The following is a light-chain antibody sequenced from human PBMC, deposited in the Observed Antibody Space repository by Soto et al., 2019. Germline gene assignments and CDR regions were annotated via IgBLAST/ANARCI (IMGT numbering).Light chain of an antibody. CDR2: AAT. CDR1: QSIYINS. V-gene: IGKV3-20*01. CDR3: QQYGDSPFA. J-gene: IGKJ3*01. Sequence: EIVLTQSPGTLSLSPGERATLSCRASQSIYINSLAWYQHKRGQAPRLLIYAATVRATAVPDRFNGSGSGTDFALTISRREPEDSAMYYCQQYGDSPFAFGPGTKLDVK.